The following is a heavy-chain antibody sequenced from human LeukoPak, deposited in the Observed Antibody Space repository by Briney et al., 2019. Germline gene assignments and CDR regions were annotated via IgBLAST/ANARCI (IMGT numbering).Heavy chain of an antibody. D-gene: IGHD6-19*01. CDR2: ISHSGSA. CDR1: GGSISNYY. Sequence: SETLSLTCTVSGGSISNYYWNWIRQPPGKGLEWIGYISHSGSADYNPSLKSRVTISVDTSKNQFSLKLRSVTAADTAVYYCVRDRLDSSGWYVTDYWGQGTLVTVSS. J-gene: IGHJ4*02. V-gene: IGHV4-59*01. CDR3: VRDRLDSSGWYVTDY.